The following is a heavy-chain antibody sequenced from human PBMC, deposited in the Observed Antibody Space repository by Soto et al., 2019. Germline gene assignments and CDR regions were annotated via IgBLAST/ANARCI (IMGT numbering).Heavy chain of an antibody. CDR2: TWSGGRGE. D-gene: IGHD3-22*01. V-gene: IGHV3-33*06. Sequence: QVQLVESGGGVVQPGTSLRLSCAASGFTFSHYGIHWVRQAPGKGLEWVAVTWSGGRGEYYADSVRGRFTISRDNSXXTVYLQMNSLRVEDTAVYYCAKDDDTSSHYSLLDFRGQGTLVTVSS. CDR1: GFTFSHYG. J-gene: IGHJ4*02. CDR3: AKDDDTSSHYSLLDF.